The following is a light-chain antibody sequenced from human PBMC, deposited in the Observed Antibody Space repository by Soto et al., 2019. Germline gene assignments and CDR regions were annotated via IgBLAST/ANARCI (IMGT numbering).Light chain of an antibody. CDR3: SSYAGSNNFVV. Sequence: QAVVTQPPSASGSPGQSVTISCTGTSDDVGDYNYVSWYQHHPGKAPKLMIYEVSKRPSGVPDRFSGSKSGNTASLTVSGLQADDEADYYCSSYAGSNNFVVFGGGTKLTAL. V-gene: IGLV2-8*01. CDR1: SDDVGDYNY. J-gene: IGLJ2*01. CDR2: EVS.